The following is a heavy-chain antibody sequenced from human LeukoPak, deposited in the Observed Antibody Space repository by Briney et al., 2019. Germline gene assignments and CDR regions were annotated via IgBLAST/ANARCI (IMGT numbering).Heavy chain of an antibody. D-gene: IGHD5-18*01. CDR1: GKTLSDLS. J-gene: IGHJ4*02. CDR3: VTGFTTMAVDYSDY. V-gene: IGHV1-24*01. Sequence: GASVKVSCKVSGKTLSDLSIHWLRQPPGKGLEWLGGSDPEGGERIYAQMFQGRVTMTEDTSIDTAYMELSSLRSEDTAVYYCVTGFTTMAVDYSDYWGQGTLVTVSP. CDR2: SDPEGGER.